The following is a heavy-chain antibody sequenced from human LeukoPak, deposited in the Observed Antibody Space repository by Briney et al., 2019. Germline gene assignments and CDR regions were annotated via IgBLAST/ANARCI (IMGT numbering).Heavy chain of an antibody. CDR1: GYSISSGYY. CDR3: ARVTSSLTVPDTAMEGPLGY. J-gene: IGHJ4*02. CDR2: IYHSGST. D-gene: IGHD5-18*01. V-gene: IGHV4-38-2*02. Sequence: PSETLSLTCTVSGYSISSGYYWGWIRQPPGKGLEWIGSIYHSGSTYYNPSLKSRATISVDTSKNQFSLKLSSVTAADTAVYYCARVTSSLTVPDTAMEGPLGYWGQGTLVTVSS.